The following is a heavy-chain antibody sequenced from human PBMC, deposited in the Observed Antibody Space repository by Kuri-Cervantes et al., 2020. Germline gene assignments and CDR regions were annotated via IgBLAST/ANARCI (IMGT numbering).Heavy chain of an antibody. J-gene: IGHJ6*02. Sequence: GESLRLSCAASGFTFSSYSMNWVRQAPGKGLEWVAVIWYDGSNKYYADSVKGRFTISRDNSKNTLYLQMNSLRAEDTAVYYCARARGVLWFGALQYGMDVWGQGTTVTVSS. V-gene: IGHV3-33*08. D-gene: IGHD3-10*01. CDR1: GFTFSSYS. CDR3: ARARGVLWFGALQYGMDV. CDR2: IWYDGSNK.